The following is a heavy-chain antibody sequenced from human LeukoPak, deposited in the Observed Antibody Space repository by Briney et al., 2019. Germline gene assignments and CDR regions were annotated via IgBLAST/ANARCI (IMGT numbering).Heavy chain of an antibody. J-gene: IGHJ4*02. CDR2: IIGSGNTI. D-gene: IGHD2/OR15-2a*01. Sequence: PGGSLRLSCSASGFSFSSYEMNWVRQAPGKGLEWISYIIGSGNTIYYADSVKGRFTISRDNAKNSLSLQMNSLTADDTAVYYCARERTTIVSGTTIGAYWGQGTLVTVSS. CDR3: ARERTTIVSGTTIGAY. V-gene: IGHV3-48*03. CDR1: GFSFSSYE.